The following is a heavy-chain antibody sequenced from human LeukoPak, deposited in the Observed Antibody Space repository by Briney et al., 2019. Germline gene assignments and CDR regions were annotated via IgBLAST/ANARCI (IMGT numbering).Heavy chain of an antibody. J-gene: IGHJ4*02. D-gene: IGHD1-14*01. CDR2: FDPEDGET. Sequence: ASVKVSCKVSGYTLTELSMHWVRQAPGKGLEWMGGFDPEDGETIYAQKFQGRVTMTEDTSTDTAYMELSSLRSEDTAVYYCATVGTIRSRFREFDYWGQGTLVTVSS. CDR1: GYTLTELS. CDR3: ATVGTIRSRFREFDY. V-gene: IGHV1-24*01.